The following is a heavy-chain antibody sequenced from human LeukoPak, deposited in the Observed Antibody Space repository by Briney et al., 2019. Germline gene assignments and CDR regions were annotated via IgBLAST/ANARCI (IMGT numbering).Heavy chain of an antibody. CDR3: ARDSPPARPYYYYYYMDV. J-gene: IGHJ6*03. Sequence: GGSLRLSCAASGFTFSSYWMSWVRQAPGKGLEWVANIKQDGSEKYYVDSVKGRFTISRDNAKNSLYLQMNSLRAEDTAVYYCARDSPPARPYYYYYYMDVWGKGITVTVSS. CDR1: GFTFSSYW. V-gene: IGHV3-7*01. D-gene: IGHD6-6*01. CDR2: IKQDGSEK.